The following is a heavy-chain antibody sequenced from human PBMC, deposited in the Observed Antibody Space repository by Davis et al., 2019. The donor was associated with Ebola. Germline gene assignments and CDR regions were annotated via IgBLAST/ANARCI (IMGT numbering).Heavy chain of an antibody. Sequence: GESLKISCAASGFTFSSYWMTWVRQAPGKGLEGVANIKQDGSEKYYVDSVKGRFIISRDNAKNSLYLQMNSLRAEDTAVYYCARVVSDNSGDPFDYWGQGTLVTVSS. CDR2: IKQDGSEK. CDR3: ARVVSDNSGDPFDY. D-gene: IGHD3-22*01. J-gene: IGHJ4*02. CDR1: GFTFSSYW. V-gene: IGHV3-7*01.